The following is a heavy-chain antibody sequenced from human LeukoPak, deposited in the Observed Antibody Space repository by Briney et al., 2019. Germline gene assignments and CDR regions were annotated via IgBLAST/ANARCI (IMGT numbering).Heavy chain of an antibody. CDR1: GGSISSYY. D-gene: IGHD3-3*01. CDR3: ARLTRNSDFWSGYYTGTEAFDI. V-gene: IGHV4-59*08. CDR2: IYYSGST. Sequence: PSETLSLTCTVSGGSISSYYWGWIRQPPGKGLEWIGYIYYSGSTNYNPSLKSRVTISVDTSKNQFSLKLSSVTAADTAVYYCARLTRNSDFWSGYYTGTEAFDIWGQGTMVTVSS. J-gene: IGHJ3*02.